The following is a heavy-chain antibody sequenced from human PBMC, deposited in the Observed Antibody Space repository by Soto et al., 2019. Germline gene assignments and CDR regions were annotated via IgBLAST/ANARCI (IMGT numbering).Heavy chain of an antibody. V-gene: IGHV4-31*03. D-gene: IGHD2-21*01. CDR1: GGSISSGGYY. CDR2: IYYSGST. CDR3: ARAGYCGGDCYNYFDD. J-gene: IGHJ4*02. Sequence: SETLSLTCTVSGGSISSGGYYWSWIRQHPGKGLEWIGYIYYSGSTYYNPSLKSRVTISVDTSKNQFSLKLSSVTAADTAVYYCARAGYCGGDCYNYFDDWGQGTLVTVSS.